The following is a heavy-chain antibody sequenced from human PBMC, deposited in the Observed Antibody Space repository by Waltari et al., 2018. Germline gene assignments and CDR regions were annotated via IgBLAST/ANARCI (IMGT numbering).Heavy chain of an antibody. CDR1: GGSISSSSYY. CDR2: IDYRGST. Sequence: QLQLQESGPGLVKPSETRSLTCTVSGGSISSSSYYWGWIRQPPGKGLEWIGSIDYRGSTYYTPSLKSRLPISVDTSKNQFSLKLSSVTAADTAVYYCARGAVAGTVSVPDYWGQGTLVTVSS. D-gene: IGHD6-19*01. J-gene: IGHJ4*02. CDR3: ARGAVAGTVSVPDY. V-gene: IGHV4-39*07.